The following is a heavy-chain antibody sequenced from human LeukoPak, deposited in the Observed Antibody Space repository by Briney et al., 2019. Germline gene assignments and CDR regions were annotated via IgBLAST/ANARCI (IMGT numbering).Heavy chain of an antibody. Sequence: VASVKVSCKASGYTFTGYYMHWVRQAPGQGLEWMGWINPNSGGTNYAQKFQGRVTMTRDTSISTAYMELSRLRSDDTAVYYCARGLRHKARMGYDGAYWGQGTLVTVSS. CDR1: GYTFTGYY. D-gene: IGHD2-8*01. CDR2: INPNSGGT. V-gene: IGHV1-2*02. CDR3: ARGLRHKARMGYDGAY. J-gene: IGHJ4*02.